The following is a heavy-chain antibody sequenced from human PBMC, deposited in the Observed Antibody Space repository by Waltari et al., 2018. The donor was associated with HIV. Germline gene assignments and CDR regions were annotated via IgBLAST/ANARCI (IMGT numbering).Heavy chain of an antibody. CDR2: INTDGSST. CDR1: GFTFSSYW. V-gene: IGHV3-74*01. J-gene: IGHJ6*02. D-gene: IGHD2-2*02. CDR3: ARGGHCSGISCYTGDYSYGLDV. Sequence: EVQLVESGGGLVQPGGSLRLSCGASGFTFSSYWIPWVGQVPGKGLVWVSRINTDGSSTSYADSVKGRFTISRDNAKNTLYLQMNSLRAEDTAVYYCARGGHCSGISCYTGDYSYGLDVWGQGTTVTVSS.